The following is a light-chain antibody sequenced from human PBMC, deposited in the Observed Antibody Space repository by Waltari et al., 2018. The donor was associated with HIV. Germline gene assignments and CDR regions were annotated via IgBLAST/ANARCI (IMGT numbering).Light chain of an antibody. CDR3: QQSYNPPRT. CDR2: AAS. Sequence: DIQMTQSPCSLSASVGDTVTITCRARKGSRSYLNWYQRKPGKAPKLLIFAASRLQSGVPSRCSGSESGTDFTLTISSLQLEDFAVFYCQQSYNPPRTFGGGTKVEIK. J-gene: IGKJ4*01. V-gene: IGKV1-39*01. CDR1: KGSRSY.